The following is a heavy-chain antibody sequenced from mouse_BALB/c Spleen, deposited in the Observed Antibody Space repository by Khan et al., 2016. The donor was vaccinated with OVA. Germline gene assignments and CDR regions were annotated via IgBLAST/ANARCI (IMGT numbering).Heavy chain of an antibody. V-gene: IGHV1-77*01. Sequence: VELVESGTELARPGASVKLSCKASGYIFIDYNINWVKQRTGQGLEWIGEISPGSGNTYYNEKFKGKATLTADKSSSTAYMQPSSLTSEDSAVYFWARGGGSWFSYRGQGTLVTFPA. CDR2: ISPGSGNT. CDR3: ARGGGSWFSY. J-gene: IGHJ3*01. CDR1: GYIFIDYN. D-gene: IGHD3-1*01.